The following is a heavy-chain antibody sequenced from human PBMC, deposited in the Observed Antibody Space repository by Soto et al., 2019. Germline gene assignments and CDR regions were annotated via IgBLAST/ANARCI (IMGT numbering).Heavy chain of an antibody. J-gene: IGHJ4*02. V-gene: IGHV3-48*02. CDR3: ARERLVGAAPSDY. Sequence: EVQLVESGGGLVQPGGSLRLSCAVSGFTFSSYNMNWVRQAPGKGLEWISYISSSSSNIYYADSVKGRFTISRDNAKNSLYLQMDSLSDEDTAVYYCARERLVGAAPSDYWGQGTLVTVSS. D-gene: IGHD1-26*01. CDR1: GFTFSSYN. CDR2: ISSSSSNI.